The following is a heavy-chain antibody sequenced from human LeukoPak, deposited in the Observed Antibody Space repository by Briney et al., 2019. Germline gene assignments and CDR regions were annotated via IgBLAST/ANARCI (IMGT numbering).Heavy chain of an antibody. Sequence: GGSLRLSCAASEFIFSSHWMTWVRQAPGKGLEWVANIKQDGSEKYYVDSVKGRFTISRDNAKNSLYLQMNSLRAEDTAIYYCARGFRYFDPPDYWGQGTLVTISS. V-gene: IGHV3-7*02. CDR2: IKQDGSEK. CDR1: EFIFSSHW. J-gene: IGHJ4*02. D-gene: IGHD3-9*01. CDR3: ARGFRYFDPPDY.